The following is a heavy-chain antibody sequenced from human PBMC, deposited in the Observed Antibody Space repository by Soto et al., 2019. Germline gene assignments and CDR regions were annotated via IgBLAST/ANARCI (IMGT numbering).Heavy chain of an antibody. D-gene: IGHD3-10*01. CDR2: IIPIFGTA. CDR1: GYTFTSYY. V-gene: IGHV1-69*13. CDR3: ARGSITMVRGVINYYYYGMDV. J-gene: IGHJ6*02. Sequence: ASVKVSCKASGYTFTSYYMHWVRQAPGQGLEWMGGIIPIFGTANYAQKFQGRVTITADESTSKAYMELSSLRSEDTAVYYCARGSITMVRGVINYYYYGMDVWGQGTTVTVSS.